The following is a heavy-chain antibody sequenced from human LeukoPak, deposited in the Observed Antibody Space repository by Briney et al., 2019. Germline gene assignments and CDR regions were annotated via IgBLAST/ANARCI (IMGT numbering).Heavy chain of an antibody. CDR1: GGSISTYY. CDR3: ARGEMATIEDAFDI. D-gene: IGHD5-24*01. CDR2: IHYSGST. V-gene: IGHV4-59*01. Sequence: SETLSLTCTVSGGSISTYYWSWIRQPPGKGLEWIGYIHYSGSTNYNPSLKSRVTMSVDTSKNQFSLNLSSVTAADTAVYYCARGEMATIEDAFDIWGQGTMVTVSS. J-gene: IGHJ3*02.